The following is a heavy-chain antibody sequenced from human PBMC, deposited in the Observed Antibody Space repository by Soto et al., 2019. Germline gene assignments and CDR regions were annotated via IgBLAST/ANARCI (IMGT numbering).Heavy chain of an antibody. CDR1: GFSLSTSVVG. Sequence: GLTLVNPTPTLTLTCTFSGFSLSTSVVGVGWIRQPPGKALEWLALIYWNDDKRYSPSLKSRLTITKDTSKNQVVLTMTNMDPVDTDTYYCAPRLELRFSGWFDPWGQGTLVTVYS. CDR2: IYWNDDK. J-gene: IGHJ5*02. CDR3: APRLELRFSGWFDP. D-gene: IGHD1-7*01. V-gene: IGHV2-5*01.